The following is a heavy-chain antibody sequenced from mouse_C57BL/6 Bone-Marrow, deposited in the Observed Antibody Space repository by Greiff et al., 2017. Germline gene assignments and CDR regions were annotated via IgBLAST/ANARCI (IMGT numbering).Heavy chain of an antibody. CDR2: IYPSDSET. J-gene: IGHJ2*01. D-gene: IGHD2-2*01. Sequence: QVQLQQPGAELVRPGSSVKLSCKASGYTFTSYWMDWVKQRPGQGLEWIGNIYPSDSETHYNQKFKDKATLTVDKSSSTAYMQLSSLTSEDSAVYYCARSSGWLRYYFDYGGQGTTLTVSS. CDR1: GYTFTSYW. V-gene: IGHV1-61*01. CDR3: ARSSGWLRYYFDY.